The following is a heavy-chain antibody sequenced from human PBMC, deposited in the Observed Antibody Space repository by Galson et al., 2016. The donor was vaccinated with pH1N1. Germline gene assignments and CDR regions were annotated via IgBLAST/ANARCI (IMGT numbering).Heavy chain of an antibody. J-gene: IGHJ3*01. CDR1: GYRFTSYW. V-gene: IGHV5-51*01. CDR3: ARQDDFGDYRGDAFDF. Sequence: SGAEVKKPGESLKISCKASGYRFTSYWIAWVRQEPGKGLEWVGVVNPGGSTIRYSPPFQGQVTISSDKSINSAYLQWSSLKASDTATYYCARQDDFGDYRGDAFDFWGQGTVVIVSS. CDR2: VNPGGSTI. D-gene: IGHD4-17*01.